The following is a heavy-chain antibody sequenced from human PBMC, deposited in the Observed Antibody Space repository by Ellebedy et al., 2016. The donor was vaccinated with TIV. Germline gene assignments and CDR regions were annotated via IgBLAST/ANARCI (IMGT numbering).Heavy chain of an antibody. J-gene: IGHJ4*02. CDR1: GFTFSSYG. CDR3: ARAYAVPGADY. D-gene: IGHD2-2*01. CDR2: IWYDGSNK. Sequence: GESLKISXAASGFTFSSYGMHWVRQAPGKGLEWVAVIWYDGSNKYYADSVKGRFTISRDNSKNTLYLQMNSLRAEDTAVYYCARAYAVPGADYWGQGTLVTVSS. V-gene: IGHV3-33*01.